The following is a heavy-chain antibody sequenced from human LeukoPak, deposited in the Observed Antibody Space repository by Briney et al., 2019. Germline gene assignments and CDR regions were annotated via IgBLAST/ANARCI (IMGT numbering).Heavy chain of an antibody. J-gene: IGHJ2*01. V-gene: IGHV4-4*07. Sequence: PSETLSLTCTVSGGSISSYYWSWIRQPAGKGLEWIGRIYSSGSTNYNPSLKSQVTMSVDTSKNQFSLKLSSVTAADTAVYYFARGQYHLLYWYFDLWGRGTLVTVSS. CDR3: ARGQYHLLYWYFDL. D-gene: IGHD2-2*01. CDR1: GGSISSYY. CDR2: IYSSGST.